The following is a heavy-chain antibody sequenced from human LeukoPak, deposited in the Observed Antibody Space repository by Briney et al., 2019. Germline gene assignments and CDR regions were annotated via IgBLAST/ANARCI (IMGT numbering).Heavy chain of an antibody. V-gene: IGHV3-53*01. CDR3: VKRLTLGDLSIKGAFAL. CDR2: IYNYGGT. J-gene: IGHJ3*01. D-gene: IGHD3-16*02. CDR1: GFTISSNY. Sequence: GGSLRLSCAASGFTISSNYMSWVRQGPGKGLEWVALIYNYGGTHYTDSLKGRFTISRDTSRNTLFLQMNSLRVEDSAMYYCVKRLTLGDLSIKGAFALWGQGTMVTVAS.